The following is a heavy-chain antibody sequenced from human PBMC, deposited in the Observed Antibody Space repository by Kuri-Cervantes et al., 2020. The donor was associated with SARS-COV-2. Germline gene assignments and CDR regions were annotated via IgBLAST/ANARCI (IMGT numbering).Heavy chain of an antibody. V-gene: IGHV3-30*18. J-gene: IGHJ4*02. CDR1: DFSFSNYG. CDR2: ISYEGSNK. CDR3: AKSSGIFMIYATRAAFDH. D-gene: IGHD2-8*01. Sequence: SLKISCAASDFSFSNYGMHWVRQAPGKGLEWVASISYEGSNKHYADSVKDRFTISRDYSRDTLYLQMNSLRAEDTAVYYCAKSSGIFMIYATRAAFDHWGQGTLVTVSS.